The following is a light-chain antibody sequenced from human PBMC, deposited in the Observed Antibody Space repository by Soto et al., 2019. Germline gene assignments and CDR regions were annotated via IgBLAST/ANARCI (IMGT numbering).Light chain of an antibody. Sequence: EIVLTQSPGTLSLSPGERATVSCSASQTVSSSFLAWYQQKAGQAPRLLMYGTYDRATCIPDRFSGSGSGTDFTLTISRLEPEDFAVYYCQQYGSSQVTFGGGTRVEIK. J-gene: IGKJ4*01. CDR3: QQYGSSQVT. CDR2: GTY. CDR1: QTVSSSF. V-gene: IGKV3-20*01.